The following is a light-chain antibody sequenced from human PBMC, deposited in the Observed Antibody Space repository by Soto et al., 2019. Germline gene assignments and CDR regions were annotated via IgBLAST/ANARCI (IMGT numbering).Light chain of an antibody. J-gene: IGLJ1*01. CDR3: SSYAGINNLAV. CDR1: SSDVGGYYS. V-gene: IGLV2-8*01. Sequence: QSALTQPPSASGSPGQSVTISCTGTSSDVGGYYSVSWYQQHPGKAPKLMIYEVTKRPSGVPERFSGSKSGSTASLTVSGLQAEDEADYYCSSYAGINNLAVFGTGTQLTVL. CDR2: EVT.